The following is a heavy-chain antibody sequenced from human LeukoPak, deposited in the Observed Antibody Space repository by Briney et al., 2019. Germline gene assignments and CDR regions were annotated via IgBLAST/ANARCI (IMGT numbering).Heavy chain of an antibody. J-gene: IGHJ4*02. V-gene: IGHV3-21*01. CDR2: ISTTSSYI. D-gene: IGHD2-2*01. CDR1: GSTSVAYT. Sequence: GGSLRLASAASGSTSVAYTMNWDSPAQGKGLEWVSSISTTSSYIYYADSVKGRFTISRDNAKNSLYLQMNSLRAEDTALYYCARGTPFDYWGQGTLVTVSS. CDR3: ARGTPFDY.